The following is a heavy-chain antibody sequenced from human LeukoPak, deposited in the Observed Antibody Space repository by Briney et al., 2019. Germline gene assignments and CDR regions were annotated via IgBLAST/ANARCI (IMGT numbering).Heavy chain of an antibody. D-gene: IGHD3-22*01. CDR1: GFTFSSYA. V-gene: IGHV3-23*01. CDR3: ARDPHYYDSSGYFDY. CDR2: ISGSGGST. Sequence: GGSLRLSCAASGFTFSSYAMSWVRQAPGKGLEWVSAISGSGGSTYYADSVKGRFTISRDNSKNTLYLQMNSLRAEDTAVYYCARDPHYYDSSGYFDYWGQGTLVTVSS. J-gene: IGHJ4*02.